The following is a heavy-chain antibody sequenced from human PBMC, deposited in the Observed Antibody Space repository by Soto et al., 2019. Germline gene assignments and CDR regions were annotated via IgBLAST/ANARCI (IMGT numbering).Heavy chain of an antibody. CDR1: GFTFSSYA. Sequence: GGSLRLSCAASGFTFSSYAMHWVRQAPGKGLEWVAVISYDGSNKYYADSVKGRFTISRDNSKNTLYLQMNSLRAEDTAVYYCARGSHDYYDSSGYLPSDYWGQGTLVTVSS. V-gene: IGHV3-30-3*01. CDR3: ARGSHDYYDSSGYLPSDY. CDR2: ISYDGSNK. J-gene: IGHJ4*02. D-gene: IGHD3-22*01.